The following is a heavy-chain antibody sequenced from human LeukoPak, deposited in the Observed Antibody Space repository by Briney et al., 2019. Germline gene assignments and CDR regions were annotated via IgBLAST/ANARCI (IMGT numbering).Heavy chain of an antibody. Sequence: PGGSLRLSCAASGFTFSTYAMSWVRQAPGKGLEWVSAISGNGGNTYYADSVKGRFTISRDNSKNTLYLQINSLRAEDTAVYHCAARLTGSYFDYWGQGTLVTVSS. V-gene: IGHV3-23*01. J-gene: IGHJ4*02. D-gene: IGHD3-9*01. CDR3: AARLTGSYFDY. CDR1: GFTFSTYA. CDR2: ISGNGGNT.